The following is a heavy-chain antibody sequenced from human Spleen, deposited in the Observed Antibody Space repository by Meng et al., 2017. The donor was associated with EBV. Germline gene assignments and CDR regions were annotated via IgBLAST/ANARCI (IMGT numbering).Heavy chain of an antibody. V-gene: IGHV3-23*01. CDR3: SRDLAGPFDD. CDR1: GFTFSDYA. J-gene: IGHJ4*02. CDR2: TNEDGGIT. Sequence: EVQLLESXXGLVQPGGSLRLSCAGSGFTFSDYAGSWVRQVPGKGLVWVARTNEDGGITNYADSVKGRFTISRDNTRNTLYLQMNSLRDEDTAVYFCSRDLAGPFDDWGQGPLATVSS.